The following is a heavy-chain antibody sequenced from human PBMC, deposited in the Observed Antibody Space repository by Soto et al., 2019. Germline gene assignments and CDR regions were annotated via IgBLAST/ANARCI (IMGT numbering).Heavy chain of an antibody. CDR3: ARVHHVLRYFDWPRGYFDY. J-gene: IGHJ4*02. CDR1: GGSFSGYY. V-gene: IGHV4-34*01. D-gene: IGHD3-9*01. Sequence: PSETLSLTCAVYGGSFSGYYWSWIRQPPGKGLEWIGEINHSGSTNYNPSLKSRVTIPVDTSKNQFSLKLSSVTAADTAVYYCARVHHVLRYFDWPRGYFDYWGQGTLVTVS. CDR2: INHSGST.